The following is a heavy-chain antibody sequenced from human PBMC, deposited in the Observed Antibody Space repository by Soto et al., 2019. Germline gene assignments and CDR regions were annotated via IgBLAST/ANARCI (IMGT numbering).Heavy chain of an antibody. V-gene: IGHV4-31*03. CDR3: ARAGYYDILTGYSQKYNWFDP. CDR2: IYYSGST. D-gene: IGHD3-9*01. CDR1: GGSISSGGYY. Sequence: SETLSLTCTVSGGSISSGGYYWSWIRQHPGKGLEWIGYIYYSGSTYYNPSLKSRVTISVDTSKNQFSLKLSSVTAADTAVYYCARAGYYDILTGYSQKYNWFDPWGQGTLVTVSS. J-gene: IGHJ5*02.